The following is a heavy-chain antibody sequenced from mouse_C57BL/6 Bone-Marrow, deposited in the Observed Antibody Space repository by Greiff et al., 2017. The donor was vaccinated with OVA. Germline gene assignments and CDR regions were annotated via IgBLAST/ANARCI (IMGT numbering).Heavy chain of an antibody. V-gene: IGHV5-4*01. CDR3: ARVKEEGYYEDY. CDR1: GFTFSSYA. D-gene: IGHD1-1*01. J-gene: IGHJ2*01. CDR2: ISDGGSYT. Sequence: EVQVVESGGGLVKPGGSLKLSCAASGFTFSSYAMSWVRQTPEKRLEWVATISDGGSYTYYPDNVKGRFTISRDNAKNNLYLQMSHLKSEDTAMYYSARVKEEGYYEDYTGQNTTLTDSS.